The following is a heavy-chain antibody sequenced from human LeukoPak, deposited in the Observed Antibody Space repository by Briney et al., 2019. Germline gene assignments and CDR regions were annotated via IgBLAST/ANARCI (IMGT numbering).Heavy chain of an antibody. CDR3: AREGGVTMVRGVIHRNWFDP. CDR2: IIPIFGIA. D-gene: IGHD3-10*01. V-gene: IGHV1-69*04. Sequence: SVKVSCMASGGTFSSYAISWVRQAPGQGLEWMGRIIPIFGIANYAQKFQGRVTITADKSTSTAYMELSSLRSEDTAVYYCAREGGVTMVRGVIHRNWFDPWGQGTLVTVSS. J-gene: IGHJ5*02. CDR1: GGTFSSYA.